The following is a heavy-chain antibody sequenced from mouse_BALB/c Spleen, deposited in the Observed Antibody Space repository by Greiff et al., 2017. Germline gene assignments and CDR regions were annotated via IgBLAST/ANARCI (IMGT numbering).Heavy chain of an antibody. CDR1: GFNIKDYY. D-gene: IGHD2-4*01. CDR2: IDPENGNT. Sequence: VQLQQSGAELVRPGALVKLSCKASGFNIKDYYMHWVKQRPEQGLEWIGWIDPENGNTIYDPKFQGKASITADTSSNTAYLQLSSLTSEDTAVYYGARDDYDGYWGQGTLVTVSA. V-gene: IGHV14-1*02. CDR3: ARDDYDGY. J-gene: IGHJ3*01.